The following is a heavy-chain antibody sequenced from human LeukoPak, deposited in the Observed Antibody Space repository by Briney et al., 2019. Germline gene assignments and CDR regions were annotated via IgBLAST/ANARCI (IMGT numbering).Heavy chain of an antibody. CDR2: IYFNGSA. D-gene: IGHD2-21*01. CDR1: GGSIDTRSYY. V-gene: IGHV4-39*01. J-gene: IGHJ4*02. CDR3: ARRSQFRGIFEY. Sequence: SETLSLTCTVSGGSIDTRSYYWGXIXXXPGXXXXWIGNIYFNGSAHYNSSLKSRLTISVDTSKNQFSLKLSSMTAADTAVYYCARRSQFRGIFEYWGQGALVTVSS.